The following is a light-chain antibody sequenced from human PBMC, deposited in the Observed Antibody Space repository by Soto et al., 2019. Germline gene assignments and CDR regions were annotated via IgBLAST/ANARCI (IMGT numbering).Light chain of an antibody. CDR2: NNN. Sequence: QSVRTQPPSASGTPGQRVTISCSGTNSNIGHNYVYWYQQLPRAAPKLLIFNNNQRPSGVPDRFSGSKSGTSASLAISGLRSEDEADYYCAAWDDSLIGPVFGAGTKVTVL. J-gene: IGLJ3*02. CDR1: NSNIGHNY. V-gene: IGLV1-47*02. CDR3: AAWDDSLIGPV.